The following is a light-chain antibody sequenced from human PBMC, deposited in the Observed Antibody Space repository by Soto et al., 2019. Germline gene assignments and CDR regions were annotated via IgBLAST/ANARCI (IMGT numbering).Light chain of an antibody. CDR3: QHYHSWPYT. CDR2: GAS. CDR1: QSAGSS. V-gene: IGKV3-15*01. Sequence: EIVMTQSPATLSVSPGERATLSCRASQSAGSSLAWYQQKPGQAPRLLIYGASTRATGIPARFSGSGSGTEFTLTISSLHSEDFAVYYCQHYHSWPYTFGQGTKLEIK. J-gene: IGKJ2*01.